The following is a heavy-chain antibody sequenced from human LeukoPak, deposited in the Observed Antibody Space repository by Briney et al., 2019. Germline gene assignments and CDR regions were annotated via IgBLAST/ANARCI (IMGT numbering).Heavy chain of an antibody. CDR3: ARGDYYDSSDYYAPLDY. D-gene: IGHD3-22*01. V-gene: IGHV3-11*01. CDR2: ISSSGSTI. J-gene: IGHJ4*02. Sequence: PGGSLRLSCAASGFTFSDYYMSWIRQAPGKGLEWVSYISSSGSTIYYADSVKGRFTISRDNAKNSLYLQMNSLRAGDTAVYYCARGDYYDSSDYYAPLDYWGQGTLVTVSS. CDR1: GFTFSDYY.